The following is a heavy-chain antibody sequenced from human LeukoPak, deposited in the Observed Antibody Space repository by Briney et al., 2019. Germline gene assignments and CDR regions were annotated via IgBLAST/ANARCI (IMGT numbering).Heavy chain of an antibody. D-gene: IGHD3-3*01. V-gene: IGHV3-7*01. CDR3: ARVGVNVLRFLEWPLAWFDP. CDR1: GFTFSRYW. Sequence: GGSLRLSCAASGFTFSRYWMTWVRQAPGKGLEWVANIKGDGSDKNYVDSVKGRFTISRDNAKNSLYLQMNSLRAEDTAVYYCARVGVNVLRFLEWPLAWFDPWGQGTLVTVSS. CDR2: IKGDGSDK. J-gene: IGHJ5*02.